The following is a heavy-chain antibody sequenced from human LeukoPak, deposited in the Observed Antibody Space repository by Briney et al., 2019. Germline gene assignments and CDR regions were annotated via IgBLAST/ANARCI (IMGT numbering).Heavy chain of an antibody. CDR3: AKVSYHYYGSGSYVLDY. Sequence: GGSLRLSCAASGFTFSSYAMSWIRQAPGKGLEWVSAISGSGGSTYYADSVKGRFTISRDNSKNTLYLQMNSLRAEDTAVYYCAKVSYHYYGSGSYVLDYWGQGTQVTVSS. CDR2: ISGSGGST. J-gene: IGHJ4*02. CDR1: GFTFSSYA. D-gene: IGHD3-10*01. V-gene: IGHV3-23*01.